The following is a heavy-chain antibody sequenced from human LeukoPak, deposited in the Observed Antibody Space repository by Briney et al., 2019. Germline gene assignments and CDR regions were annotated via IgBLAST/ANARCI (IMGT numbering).Heavy chain of an antibody. CDR1: GYTFTGYY. D-gene: IGHD3-22*01. J-gene: IGHJ1*01. CDR3: AREDYYDSSGYYENKEYFQH. V-gene: IGHV1-2*02. CDR2: INPNSGGT. Sequence: ASVKVSCKASGYTFTGYYMHWVRQAPGQGLEGMGWINPNSGGTNYAQMFQGRVTMTRDTSISTAYMELSRLRSDDTAVYYCAREDYYDSSGYYENKEYFQHWGQGTLVTVSS.